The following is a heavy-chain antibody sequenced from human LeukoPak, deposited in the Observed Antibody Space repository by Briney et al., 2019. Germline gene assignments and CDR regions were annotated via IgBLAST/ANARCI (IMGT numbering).Heavy chain of an antibody. V-gene: IGHV3-48*03. J-gene: IGHJ5*02. CDR1: GFTFSSYE. Sequence: PGGSLRLSCAASGFTFSSYEMNWVRQAPGKGLQWISYIRSGGTTIYYADSVKGRFTISRDDAENSLYLQMNSLRAEDTAVYYCARDKGSDGIDLWGQGTLVTVSS. D-gene: IGHD1-26*01. CDR2: IRSGGTTI. CDR3: ARDKGSDGIDL.